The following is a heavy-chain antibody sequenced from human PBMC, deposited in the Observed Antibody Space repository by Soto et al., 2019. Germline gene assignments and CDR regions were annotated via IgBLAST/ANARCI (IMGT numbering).Heavy chain of an antibody. V-gene: IGHV4-34*01. CDR1: GGSFSGYY. J-gene: IGHJ5*02. D-gene: IGHD3-10*01. Sequence: QVQLQQWGAGLLKPSETLSLTCAVYGGSFSGYYWSWIRQPPGKGLEWIGEINHSGSTNYNPSLQSRVTISVDTSQAQCALKLSSVTAADTAVYYCARGPSMGWFDPWGQGTLVTVSS. CDR2: INHSGST. CDR3: ARGPSMGWFDP.